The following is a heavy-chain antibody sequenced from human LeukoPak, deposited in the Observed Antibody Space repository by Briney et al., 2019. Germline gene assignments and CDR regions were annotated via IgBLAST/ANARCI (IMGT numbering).Heavy chain of an antibody. CDR2: ISGGGGTT. D-gene: IGHD6-13*01. V-gene: IGHV3-23*01. J-gene: IGHJ5*02. CDR3: AKDRYSSSWFNWFDP. Sequence: GGSLRLSCAASGFTFSNYAMSWVHQAPGKGLEWVSVISGGGGTTYYAESVKGRFTISRDNSNNTLYLQMNSLRAEDTAVYYCAKDRYSSSWFNWFDPWGQGTLVTVSS. CDR1: GFTFSNYA.